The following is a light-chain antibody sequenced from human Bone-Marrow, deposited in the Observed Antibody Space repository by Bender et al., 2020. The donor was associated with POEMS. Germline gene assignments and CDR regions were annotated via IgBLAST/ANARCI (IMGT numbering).Light chain of an antibody. CDR1: TSDVGNMNL. Sequence: QSALTQPASVSGSPGQSVTMSCTGTTSDVGNMNLVSWYQQHPNKPPKIIIFEGTKRPSGISNRFSASKSGNTASLTISGLQAEDEADYYCCSSAPGTTLWVFGGGTKLTVL. CDR3: CSSAPGTTLWV. CDR2: EGT. V-gene: IGLV2-23*01. J-gene: IGLJ3*02.